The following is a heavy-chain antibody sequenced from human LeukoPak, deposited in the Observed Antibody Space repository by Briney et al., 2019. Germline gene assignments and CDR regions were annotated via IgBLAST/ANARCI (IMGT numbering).Heavy chain of an antibody. J-gene: IGHJ4*02. CDR3: ARRVPYFDY. D-gene: IGHD4/OR15-4a*01. CDR2: ISGSSSYI. CDR1: GFTFSSYW. Sequence: PGGSLRLSCAASGFTFSSYWMHWVRQAPGKGLVWVSSISGSSSYIYYADSLKGRFTISRDNAKNSLFLQMNSLRAEDTAVYYCARRVPYFDYWGQGALVTVSS. V-gene: IGHV3-21*01.